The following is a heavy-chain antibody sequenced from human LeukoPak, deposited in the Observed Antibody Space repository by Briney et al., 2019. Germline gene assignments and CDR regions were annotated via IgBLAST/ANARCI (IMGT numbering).Heavy chain of an antibody. J-gene: IGHJ4*02. V-gene: IGHV4-38-2*02. D-gene: IGHD6-6*01. CDR3: ARVGEQLAPFDY. CDR1: GYSISSGYY. Sequence: SETLSLTCTVSGYSISSGYYWGWIRQPPGKGLEWIGSIYDGGSTYYNPSLKSRVIISVDTSKNQFSLKLSSVTAADTAVYYCARVGEQLAPFDYWGQGTLVTVSS. CDR2: IYDGGST.